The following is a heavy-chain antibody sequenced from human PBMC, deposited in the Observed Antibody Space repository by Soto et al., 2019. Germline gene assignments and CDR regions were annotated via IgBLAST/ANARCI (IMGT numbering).Heavy chain of an antibody. V-gene: IGHV4-34*01. CDR2: VNHSGSA. Sequence: SETLSLTCAVYGGSFSGNYWTWIRQPPGKGLEWIGEVNHSGSAKHNPSLKSRVTISVDTSKNQISLKLTSLTAADTALYYCVRRYCSRTSCLAGFDPWGRGTQVTVSS. CDR1: GGSFSGNY. CDR3: VRRYCSRTSCLAGFDP. J-gene: IGHJ5*02. D-gene: IGHD2-2*01.